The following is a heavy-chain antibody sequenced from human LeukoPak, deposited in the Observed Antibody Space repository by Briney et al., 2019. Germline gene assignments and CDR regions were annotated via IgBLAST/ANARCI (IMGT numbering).Heavy chain of an antibody. J-gene: IGHJ6*04. D-gene: IGHD3-10*01. CDR3: ARDPITMVRGVINYGMDV. CDR1: GFTFSSYA. V-gene: IGHV3-30*04. Sequence: GRSLRLSCAASGFTFSSYAMHWVRQAPGKGLEWXAVISYDGSNKYYADSVKGRFTISRDNSKNTLYLQMNSLRAEDTAVYYCARDPITMVRGVINYGMDVWGKGTTVTVSS. CDR2: ISYDGSNK.